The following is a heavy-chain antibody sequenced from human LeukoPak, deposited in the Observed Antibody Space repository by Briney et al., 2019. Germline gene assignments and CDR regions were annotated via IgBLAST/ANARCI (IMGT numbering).Heavy chain of an antibody. CDR3: ARELVGATVFDY. CDR1: GGSISSYY. D-gene: IGHD1-26*01. J-gene: IGHJ4*02. Sequence: SETLSLTCTVSGGSISSYYWSWIRQPPGKGLEWIGYIYYSGSTNYNPSLKSRVTISVDTSKNQFSLKLSSVTAADTAVYYCARELVGATVFDYWGQGTLVTVSS. CDR2: IYYSGST. V-gene: IGHV4-59*01.